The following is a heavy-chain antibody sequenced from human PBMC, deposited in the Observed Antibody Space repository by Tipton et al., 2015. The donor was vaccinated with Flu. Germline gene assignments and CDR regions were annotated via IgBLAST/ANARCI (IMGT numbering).Heavy chain of an antibody. J-gene: IGHJ6*02. CDR3: ARDKGVVNYYFGMDV. V-gene: IGHV3-33*01. Sequence: SLRLSCTASGFDFSVYGMHWVRQAPGKGLEWVAVIWYDGSNEHYADSVKGRFTISRDNSKRTLYLQMNNLRVEDTAVYYCARDKGVVNYYFGMDVWGQGTTVTVSS. CDR2: IWYDGSNE. CDR1: GFDFSVYG.